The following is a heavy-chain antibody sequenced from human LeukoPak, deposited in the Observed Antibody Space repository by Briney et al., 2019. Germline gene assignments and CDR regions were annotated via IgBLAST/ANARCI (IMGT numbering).Heavy chain of an antibody. Sequence: SETLSLTCTVSGGSISNSSYYWGWIRQPPGKGLEWIGSIYYSGSTYYNPSLKSRVTISVDTSKNQFSLKLSSVTAADTAVYYCARHSVTTEGNFDYWGQGTLVTVSS. V-gene: IGHV4-39*01. D-gene: IGHD4-17*01. CDR2: IYYSGST. CDR3: ARHSVTTEGNFDY. J-gene: IGHJ4*02. CDR1: GGSISNSSYY.